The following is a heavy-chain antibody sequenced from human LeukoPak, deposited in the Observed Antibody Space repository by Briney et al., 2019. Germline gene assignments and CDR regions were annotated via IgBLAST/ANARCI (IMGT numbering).Heavy chain of an antibody. CDR1: GYTFTSYG. D-gene: IGHD3-10*01. CDR3: ARVWYSERGSGGFDY. J-gene: IGHJ4*02. CDR2: ISAYNGNT. Sequence: ASVKVSCKASGYTFTSYGISWVRQAPGQGLEWMGWISAYNGNTDYAQKLQGRVTMTKDTSTSTAYMELRSLRSDDTAVYYCARVWYSERGSGGFDYWGQGTLVTVSS. V-gene: IGHV1-18*01.